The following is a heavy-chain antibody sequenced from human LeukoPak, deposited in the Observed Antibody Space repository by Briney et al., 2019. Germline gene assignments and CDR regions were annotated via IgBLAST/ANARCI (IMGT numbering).Heavy chain of an antibody. CDR2: IWYDGSNK. CDR1: GFTFSSYG. Sequence: PGRSLRLSCAASGFTFSSYGMHWVRQAPGKGLEWVAVIWYDGSNKYYADSVKGRFTISRDNSKNTLYLQMNSLRAEDTAVYYCAKQDSSGSLDYWGQGTLVTVSS. J-gene: IGHJ4*02. CDR3: AKQDSSGSLDY. V-gene: IGHV3-33*06. D-gene: IGHD3-22*01.